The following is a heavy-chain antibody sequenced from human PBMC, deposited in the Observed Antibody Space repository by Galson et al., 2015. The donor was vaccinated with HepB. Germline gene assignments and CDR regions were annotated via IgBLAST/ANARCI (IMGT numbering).Heavy chain of an antibody. D-gene: IGHD3-10*01. CDR1: GGTFGGHS. V-gene: IGHV1-69*06. CDR2: ISPLFGAA. Sequence: SVKVSCKASGGTFGGHSINWVRQAPGQGPEWLGDISPLFGAANYAQKFQGRVTISADTSTSTAYMPLSSLTSEDTAVYYCATNAARGVFFEFWGQGTLVTVSS. CDR3: ATNAARGVFFEF. J-gene: IGHJ4*02.